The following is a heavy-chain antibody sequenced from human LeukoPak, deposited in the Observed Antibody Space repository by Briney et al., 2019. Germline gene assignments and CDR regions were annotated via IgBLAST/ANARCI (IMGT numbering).Heavy chain of an antibody. CDR1: GFPLGSHD. Sequence: PGGSLRLFCTASGFPLGSHDMHWVRQTTGEGLEGGAAIASGFQTFHAGSVKGRFTVSSEDAKNSLYLQMNSLRAGDTAVYYCVREARGYHYTYFDYWGQGSLVTVSS. D-gene: IGHD5-18*01. V-gene: IGHV3-13*01. J-gene: IGHJ4*02. CDR2: IASGFQT. CDR3: VREARGYHYTYFDY.